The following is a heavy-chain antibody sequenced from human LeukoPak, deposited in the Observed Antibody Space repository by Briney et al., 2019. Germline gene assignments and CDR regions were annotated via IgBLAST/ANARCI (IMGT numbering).Heavy chain of an antibody. Sequence: ASVKVSCKASGGTFSSYATSWVRQAPGQGLEWMGRIIPIFGIANYAQKFQGRVTITADKSTSTAYMELSSLRSEDTAVYYCARDDSSSWYGNWFDPWGQGTLVTVSS. V-gene: IGHV1-69*04. CDR1: GGTFSSYA. D-gene: IGHD6-13*01. J-gene: IGHJ5*02. CDR2: IIPIFGIA. CDR3: ARDDSSSWYGNWFDP.